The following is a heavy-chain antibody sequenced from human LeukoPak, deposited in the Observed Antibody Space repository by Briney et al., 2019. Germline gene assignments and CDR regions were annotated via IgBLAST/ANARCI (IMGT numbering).Heavy chain of an antibody. Sequence: ESGPTLVNPTQTLTLTCTFSGFPLITSGVSVGWIRQPPGKALEWLALIYWNGDKRYSPSLRSRLTITKDTSKNQVVLTMTNMDPVDTATYYCARRDGWFDPWGQGTLVTVSS. CDR1: GFPLITSGVS. J-gene: IGHJ5*02. V-gene: IGHV2-5*01. CDR3: ARRDGWFDP. CDR2: IYWNGDK.